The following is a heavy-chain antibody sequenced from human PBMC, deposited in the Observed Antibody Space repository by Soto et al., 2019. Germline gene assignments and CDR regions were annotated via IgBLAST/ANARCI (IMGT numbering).Heavy chain of an antibody. CDR3: AKASGYCSSSTCSRLIYYYYGMDV. CDR1: GFTFSDYG. Sequence: QVQLVESGGGVVQPGGSLRLSCAASGFTFSDYGMHWVRQAPGKGLEWVAVLSSDGSNIYYGESVKGRFTISRDNSKNTLFLQMNSLKPEDTAVYYCAKASGYCSSSTCSRLIYYYYGMDVWGQGTTVTVSS. J-gene: IGHJ6*02. CDR2: LSSDGSNI. V-gene: IGHV3-30*18. D-gene: IGHD2-2*01.